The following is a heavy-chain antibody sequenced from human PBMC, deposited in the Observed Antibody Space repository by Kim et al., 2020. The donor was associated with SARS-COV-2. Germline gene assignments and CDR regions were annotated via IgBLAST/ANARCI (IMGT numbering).Heavy chain of an antibody. D-gene: IGHD3-22*01. CDR3: AKVDLDYDSSGYYYFNWFDP. V-gene: IGHV3-23*01. J-gene: IGHJ5*02. Sequence: RFTISRDNSKNTLYLQMNSLRAEDTAVYYCAKVDLDYDSSGYYYFNWFDPWGQGTLVTVSS.